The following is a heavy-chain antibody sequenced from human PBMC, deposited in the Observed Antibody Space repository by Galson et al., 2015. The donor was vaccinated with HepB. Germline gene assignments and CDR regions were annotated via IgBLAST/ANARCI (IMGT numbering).Heavy chain of an antibody. J-gene: IGHJ5*02. Sequence: SVKVSCKASGGTFSSCAISWVRQAPGQGLEWMGGIIPIFGTANYAQKFQGRVTITADESTSTAYMELSSLRSEDTAVYYCARGTTVTATRVDPWGQGTLVTVSS. V-gene: IGHV1-69*13. D-gene: IGHD4-17*01. CDR3: ARGTTVTATRVDP. CDR2: IIPIFGTA. CDR1: GGTFSSCA.